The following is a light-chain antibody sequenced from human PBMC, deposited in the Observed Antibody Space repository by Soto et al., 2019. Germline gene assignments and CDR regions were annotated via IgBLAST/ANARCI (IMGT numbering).Light chain of an antibody. J-gene: IGKJ1*01. V-gene: IGKV3-20*01. CDR2: GAS. Sequence: ETVLTQSPGTLSLSPGERATLSWRASQSIRSNYLAWYRQTPGQAPRLLIYGASNRATGIPDRFSGSGSGTDFTLIISRLEPEDFALYYCQQYGSSPWTFGQGTKVEIK. CDR1: QSIRSNY. CDR3: QQYGSSPWT.